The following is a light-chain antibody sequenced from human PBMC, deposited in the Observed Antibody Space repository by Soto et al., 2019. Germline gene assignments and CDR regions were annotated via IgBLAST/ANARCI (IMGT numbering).Light chain of an antibody. CDR3: SSYTTSSTQV. CDR2: EVS. V-gene: IGLV2-14*01. CDR1: SSDIGTYNY. Sequence: QSALTQPASVSVSPGQSITISCTGTSSDIGTYNYVSWYQQHPGKVPKLMIYEVSNRPSGVSNRCSGSKSGNTASLAISGLQSEDEADYYCSSYTTSSTQVFGGGTKVTVL. J-gene: IGLJ3*02.